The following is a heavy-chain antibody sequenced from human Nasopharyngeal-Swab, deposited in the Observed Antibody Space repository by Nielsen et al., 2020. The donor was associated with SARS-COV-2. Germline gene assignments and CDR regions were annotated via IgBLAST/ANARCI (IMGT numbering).Heavy chain of an antibody. Sequence: SETLSLTCTVSGGSMSRYWWSWIRQTPGKGLEWIGDIYYIGNTNYHPSLRSRVTMSVDTSKNQFSLRLGSVTAADTAVYYCARSGGQSTEYNWFDTWGQGTLVTVSS. CDR1: GGSMSRYW. CDR3: ARSGGQSTEYNWFDT. D-gene: IGHD2-15*01. J-gene: IGHJ5*02. V-gene: IGHV4-59*01. CDR2: IYYIGNT.